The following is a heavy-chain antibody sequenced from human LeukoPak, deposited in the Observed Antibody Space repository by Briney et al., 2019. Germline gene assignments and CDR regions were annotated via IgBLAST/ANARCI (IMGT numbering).Heavy chain of an antibody. D-gene: IGHD3-3*01. CDR2: IIPILGIA. J-gene: IGHJ3*02. CDR1: GGTFSSYA. V-gene: IGHV1-69*04. Sequence: SVKVSCKASGGTFSSYAISWVRQAPGQGLEWMGRIIPILGIANYAQKFQGRVTITADKSTSTAYMELSSLRSEDTAVYYCARDRAGKGYYDFWSGYDGAFDIWGQGTMVTVSS. CDR3: ARDRAGKGYYDFWSGYDGAFDI.